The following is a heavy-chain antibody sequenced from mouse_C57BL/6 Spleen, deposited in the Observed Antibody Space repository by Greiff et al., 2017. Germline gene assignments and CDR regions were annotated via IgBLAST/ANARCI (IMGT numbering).Heavy chain of an antibody. CDR1: GYAFSSSW. V-gene: IGHV1-82*01. CDR2: IYPGGGDT. CDR3: ARGYFSV. Sequence: QVQLQQSGPELVRPGASVKISCKASGYAFSSSWLNWVKQRTGKGLEWIGRIYPGGGDTNYNGKFKGKATLTADKSSSTAYMQLSSLTSEDSAVYFCARGYFSVWGTGTTVTVS. J-gene: IGHJ1*03.